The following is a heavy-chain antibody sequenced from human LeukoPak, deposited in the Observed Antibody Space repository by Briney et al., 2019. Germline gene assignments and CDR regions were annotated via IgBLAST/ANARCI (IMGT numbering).Heavy chain of an antibody. J-gene: IGHJ3*01. CDR1: GYSFSDYW. Sequence: GESLKISCEASGYSFSDYWIGWVRQMPGKGLGCLGIIYPSDSYTRYSPSFQGQVTISADKSINTAYLQGSSLKASDTAMYYCAKHAYSDSTSAFDFWGQGTMVTVSS. CDR3: AKHAYSDSTSAFDF. V-gene: IGHV5-51*01. CDR2: IYPSDSYT. D-gene: IGHD4-11*01.